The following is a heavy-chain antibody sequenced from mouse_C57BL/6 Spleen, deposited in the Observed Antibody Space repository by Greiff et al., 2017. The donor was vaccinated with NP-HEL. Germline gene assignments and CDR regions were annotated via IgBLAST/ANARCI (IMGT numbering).Heavy chain of an antibody. CDR2: IDPEDGDT. CDR1: GFNIKDYY. CDR3: TTVGLRGAMDY. Sequence: VHVKQSGAELVRPGASVKLSCTASGFNIKDYYMHWVKQRPEQGLEWIGRIDPEDGDTEYAPKFQGKATMTADTSSNTAYLQLSSLTSEDTAVYYCTTVGLRGAMDYWGQGTSVTVSS. D-gene: IGHD3-1*01. V-gene: IGHV14-1*01. J-gene: IGHJ4*01.